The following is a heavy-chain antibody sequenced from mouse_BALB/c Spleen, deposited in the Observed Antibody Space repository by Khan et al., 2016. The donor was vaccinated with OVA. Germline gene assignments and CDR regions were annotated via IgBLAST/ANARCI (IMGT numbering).Heavy chain of an antibody. CDR1: GYTFTNYY. D-gene: IGHD1-1*02. V-gene: IGHV1S81*02. CDR2: INPSNGGP. Sequence: QVHVKQSGAELVKPGASVKLSCKASGYTFTNYYMYWVKQRPGQGLEWIGGINPSNGGPYFNGKFKSKATLTVDKSSSTASLQLSSLTSEDSAVYYCTRSGWAAFAYWGQGTLVTVSA. CDR3: TRSGWAAFAY. J-gene: IGHJ3*01.